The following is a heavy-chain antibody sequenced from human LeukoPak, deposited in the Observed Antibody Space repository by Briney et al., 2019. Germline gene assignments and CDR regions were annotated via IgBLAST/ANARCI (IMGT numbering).Heavy chain of an antibody. CDR1: GYTFTSYG. J-gene: IGHJ5*02. CDR2: ISAYNGNT. CDR3: ARILSAYSPLGWFDP. V-gene: IGHV1-18*01. Sequence: ASVKVSCKASGYTFTSYGISWVRQAPGQGLEWMGWISAYNGNTNYAQKLQGRVTMTTDTSTSTAYMELRSLRSDDTAVYYCARILSAYSPLGWFDPWGQGTLVTVSS. D-gene: IGHD3-3*02.